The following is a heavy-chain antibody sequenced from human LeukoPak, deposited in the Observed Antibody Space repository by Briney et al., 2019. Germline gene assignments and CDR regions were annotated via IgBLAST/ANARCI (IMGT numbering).Heavy chain of an antibody. CDR3: ARLMYSGYEGLDYYFNYIDV. J-gene: IGHJ6*03. V-gene: IGHV4-34*01. D-gene: IGHD5-12*01. CDR1: GGSFSGYY. CDR2: INHSGST. Sequence: SETLSLTCAVYGGSFSGYYWSWIRQPPGKGLEWIGEINHSGSTNYNPSLKSRVTISVDTSKNQFSLKLSSVTAADTAVYYCARLMYSGYEGLDYYFNYIDVWGKGTTVTISS.